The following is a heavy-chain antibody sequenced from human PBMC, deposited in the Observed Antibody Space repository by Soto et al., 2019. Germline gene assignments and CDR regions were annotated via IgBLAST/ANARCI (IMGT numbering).Heavy chain of an antibody. Sequence: PSETLSLTCTVSGGSISSSSYYWGWIRQPPGKGLEWIGRIYYSGITYYNPSLKIRVTISVDTSKNQFSLKLSSVAAAYTAVYYCARSRGLRGYYFDYWGRGRLV. CDR2: IYYSGIT. D-gene: IGHD2-15*01. CDR1: GGSISSSSYY. J-gene: IGHJ4*01. V-gene: IGHV4-39*01. CDR3: ARSRGLRGYYFDY.